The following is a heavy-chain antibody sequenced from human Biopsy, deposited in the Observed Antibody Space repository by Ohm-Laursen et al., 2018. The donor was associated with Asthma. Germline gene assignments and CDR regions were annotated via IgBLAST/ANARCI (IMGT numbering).Heavy chain of an antibody. Sequence: SSVKVSCKYLGGTFNTYVIGWVRQAPGQGLEWMGGINSVFGTTTYPQKFQDRVTITADDSTSTVYTGLSSLRSEDTAVYYCARKAGSCISRTCYSLDFWGQGTLVTVSS. V-gene: IGHV1-69*01. CDR3: ARKAGSCISRTCYSLDF. CDR2: INSVFGTT. D-gene: IGHD2-2*01. CDR1: GGTFNTYV. J-gene: IGHJ4*02.